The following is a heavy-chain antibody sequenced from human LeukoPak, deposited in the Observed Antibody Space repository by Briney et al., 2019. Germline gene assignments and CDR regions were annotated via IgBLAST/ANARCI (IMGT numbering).Heavy chain of an antibody. CDR3: ARGGPYDSGSFYFDY. CDR1: GVSVSDYY. J-gene: IGHJ4*02. V-gene: IGHV4-59*02. CDR2: IYYSGSS. Sequence: PSETLSLTCSVSGVSVSDYYWSWIRQPPGKGLEWIGYIYYSGSSNYNPSLKSRVSMSVDTSKNQFSLKLTSVTAADTAVYYCARGGPYDSGSFYFDYWGQGTLVTVSS. D-gene: IGHD1-26*01.